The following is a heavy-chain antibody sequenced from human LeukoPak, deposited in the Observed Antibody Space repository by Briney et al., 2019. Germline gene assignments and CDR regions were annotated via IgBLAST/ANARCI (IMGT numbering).Heavy chain of an antibody. CDR2: IYPGDSDT. D-gene: IGHD5-24*01. Sequence: LGESLKISCKDSGYGFTTYWIGWVRQMPGKGLEWMGIIYPGDSDTRYSPSFQGQVTISADKSISTAYLQCSSLKATDTAMYYCARRSHRGIYVESWGQGTLVTVSS. CDR3: ARRSHRGIYVES. V-gene: IGHV5-51*01. J-gene: IGHJ4*02. CDR1: GYGFTTYW.